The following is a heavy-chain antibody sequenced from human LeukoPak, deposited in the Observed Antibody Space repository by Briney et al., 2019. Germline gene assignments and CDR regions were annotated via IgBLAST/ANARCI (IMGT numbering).Heavy chain of an antibody. CDR3: ARDHSYGYFDY. CDR1: GFTFSSYG. J-gene: IGHJ4*02. Sequence: GRSQRLSCAASGFTFSSYGMHWVRQAPGKGLEWVAVIWYDGSNKYYADSVKGRFTISRDNSKNTLYLQMNSLRAEDTAVYYCARDHSYGYFDYWGQGTLVTVSS. CDR2: IWYDGSNK. V-gene: IGHV3-33*01. D-gene: IGHD5-18*01.